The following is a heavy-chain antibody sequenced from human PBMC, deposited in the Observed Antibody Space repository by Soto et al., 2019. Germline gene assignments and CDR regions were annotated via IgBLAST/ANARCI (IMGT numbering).Heavy chain of an antibody. CDR1: VGSISSGGYS. Sequence: SETLSLTCAVSVGSISSGGYSWSWIRQPPGKGLEWIGYIYHSGSTYYNPSLKSRVTISVDRSKNQFSLKLSSVTAADTAVYYCARVRYYGSGSRYYYYGMDVWGQGTTVTVSS. J-gene: IGHJ6*02. V-gene: IGHV4-30-2*01. D-gene: IGHD3-10*01. CDR2: IYHSGST. CDR3: ARVRYYGSGSRYYYYGMDV.